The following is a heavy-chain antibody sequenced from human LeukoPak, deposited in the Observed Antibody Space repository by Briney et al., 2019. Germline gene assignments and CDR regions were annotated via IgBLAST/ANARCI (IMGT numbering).Heavy chain of an antibody. CDR1: GDSVSSTSAS. CDR2: TYLRSKWNN. J-gene: IGHJ4*02. Sequence: SQTLSLTCAISGDSVSSTSASWNWIRQSPSTGLEWLGRTYLRSKWNNDYAVSVKSRITIDPDTSKNQFSLQLKSVTPEDTALYYCARESHTSGWFHFGPHPAYYFDYWGQGALVTVSS. V-gene: IGHV6-1*01. CDR3: ARESHTSGWFHFGPHPAYYFDY. D-gene: IGHD6-19*01.